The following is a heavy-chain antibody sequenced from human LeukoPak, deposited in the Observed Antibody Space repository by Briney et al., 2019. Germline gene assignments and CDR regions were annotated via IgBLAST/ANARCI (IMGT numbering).Heavy chain of an antibody. CDR3: AKDSLGPVVVAATPLDY. Sequence: PGGSLRLSCAASGFTFDEYAMHWVRQAPGKGLEWVSLISGDGGSTYYADSVKGRFTISRDNSKNSLYLQMNSLRTEDTALYYCAKDSLGPVVVAATPLDYWGQGTLVTVSS. V-gene: IGHV3-43*02. J-gene: IGHJ4*02. CDR1: GFTFDEYA. D-gene: IGHD2-15*01. CDR2: ISGDGGST.